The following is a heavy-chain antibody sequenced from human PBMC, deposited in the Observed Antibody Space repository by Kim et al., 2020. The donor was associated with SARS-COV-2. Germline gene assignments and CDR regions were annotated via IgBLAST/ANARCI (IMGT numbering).Heavy chain of an antibody. J-gene: IGHJ4*02. CDR2: ISTSGGST. D-gene: IGHD6-13*01. V-gene: IGHV3-23*01. CDR1: GFTFTNYA. CDR3: AKSGGMAALDY. Sequence: GGSLRLSCAASGFTFTNYAMSWVRQSPGMGPEWVSAISTSGGSTSYADSVKGRFTISRDNSKNTLYLQMNSLRAEDTAVYYCAKSGGMAALDYWGQGTLVTISS.